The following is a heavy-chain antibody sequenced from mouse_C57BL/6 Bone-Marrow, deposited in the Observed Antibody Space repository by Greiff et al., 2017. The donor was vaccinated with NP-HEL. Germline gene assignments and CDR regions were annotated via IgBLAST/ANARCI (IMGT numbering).Heavy chain of an antibody. CDR1: GYTFTEYT. CDR2: FYPGSGSI. J-gene: IGHJ3*01. V-gene: IGHV1-62-2*01. D-gene: IGHD2-5*01. Sequence: VMLVESGAELVKPGASVKLSCKASGYTFTEYTIHWVKQRSGQGLEWIGWFYPGSGSIKYNEKFKDKATLTADKSSSTVYMELSRLTSEDSAVYFCARHEGDYSNYFAWFAYWGQGTLVTVSA. CDR3: ARHEGDYSNYFAWFAY.